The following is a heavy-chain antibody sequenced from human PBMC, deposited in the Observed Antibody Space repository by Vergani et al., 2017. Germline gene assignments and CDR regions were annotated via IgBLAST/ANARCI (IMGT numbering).Heavy chain of an antibody. CDR2: IYTSGST. V-gene: IGHV4-4*07. Sequence: QVQLQESGPGLVKPSETLSLTCTVSGGSISSYYWSWIRQPAGKRLEWIGRIYTSGSTNYNPSLKSRVTMSVDTSKNQFSLKLSSVTAADTAVYYCARDLYCSSTSCPVRYYYYYYMDVWGKGTTVTVSS. D-gene: IGHD2-2*01. CDR1: GGSISSYY. J-gene: IGHJ6*03. CDR3: ARDLYCSSTSCPVRYYYYYYMDV.